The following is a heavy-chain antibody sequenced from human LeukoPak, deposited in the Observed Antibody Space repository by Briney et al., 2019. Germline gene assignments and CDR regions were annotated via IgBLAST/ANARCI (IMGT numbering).Heavy chain of an antibody. CDR2: IYSGGST. Sequence: GGSLRLSCAASGFTVSSNYMSWVRQAPGKGLEWVSVIYSGGSTYYADSVKGRFTISRDNSKNTLYLQMNSLRAEDTAVYYCARERGEGYSYGSTDYWGRGTLVTVSS. D-gene: IGHD5-18*01. CDR1: GFTVSSNY. CDR3: ARERGEGYSYGSTDY. J-gene: IGHJ2*01. V-gene: IGHV3-53*05.